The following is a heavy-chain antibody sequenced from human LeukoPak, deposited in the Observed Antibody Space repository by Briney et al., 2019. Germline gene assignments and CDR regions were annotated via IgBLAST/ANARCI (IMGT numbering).Heavy chain of an antibody. D-gene: IGHD3-22*01. CDR3: ARGGSLYYYDSSGYPY. Sequence: GESLKISCKGSGYSFTSYWISWVRQMPGKGLEWMGRIDPSDSYTNYSPSFQGHVTISADKSISTAYLQWSSLKASETAMYYCARGGSLYYYDSSGYPYWGQGTLVTVSS. J-gene: IGHJ4*02. V-gene: IGHV5-10-1*01. CDR1: GYSFTSYW. CDR2: IDPSDSYT.